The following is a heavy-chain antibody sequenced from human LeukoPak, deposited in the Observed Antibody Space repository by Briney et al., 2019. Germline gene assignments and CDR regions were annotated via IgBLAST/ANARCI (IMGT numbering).Heavy chain of an antibody. D-gene: IGHD3-10*01. J-gene: IGHJ6*02. CDR3: AREMAVVRGIIGGDDYYYGMDV. Sequence: PSETLSLTSTVSGDSISSGDYYWSWVRQSPGKGLEWIGYIYYTGSTHYNPSLKSRVTISVDTSKNQFSLRLSSVTAADTAVYYCAREMAVVRGIIGGDDYYYGMDVWGQGTTVTVSS. CDR2: IYYTGST. V-gene: IGHV4-30-4*01. CDR1: GDSISSGDYY.